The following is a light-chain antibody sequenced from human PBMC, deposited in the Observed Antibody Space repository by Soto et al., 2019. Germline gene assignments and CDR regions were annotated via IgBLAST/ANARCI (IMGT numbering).Light chain of an antibody. V-gene: IGKV3D-15*01. CDR3: QQYNKWPLIT. CDR1: QSVSRN. Sequence: EIVMTQSPGTLSLSPGETATLSCRSSQSVSRNLAWYQQKPGQAPRLLIYGASTRATGTPARFSGSGSGTDFTLTISSLQSEDFALYYCQQYNKWPLITFGQGTRLEIK. CDR2: GAS. J-gene: IGKJ5*01.